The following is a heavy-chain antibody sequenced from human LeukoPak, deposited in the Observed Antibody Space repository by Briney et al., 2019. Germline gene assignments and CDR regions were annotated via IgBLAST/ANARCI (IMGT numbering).Heavy chain of an antibody. CDR3: ARGRRRIAVARYYFDY. CDR1: GYSISSGYY. CDR2: IYHSGST. D-gene: IGHD6-19*01. V-gene: IGHV4-38-2*02. Sequence: SETLSLTCTVSGYSISSGYYWGWIRQPPGKGLEWIGSIYHSGSTYYNPSLKSRVTISVDTSKNQFSLKLSSVTAADTAVYYCARGRRRIAVARYYFDYWGQGTLVTVSS. J-gene: IGHJ4*02.